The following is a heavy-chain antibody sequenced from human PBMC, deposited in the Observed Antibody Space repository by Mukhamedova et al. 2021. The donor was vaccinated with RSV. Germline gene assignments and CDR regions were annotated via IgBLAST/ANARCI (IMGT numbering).Heavy chain of an antibody. V-gene: IGHV3-30-3*01. D-gene: IGHD4-17*01. CDR2: MSHDGSNE. J-gene: IGHJ4*02. Sequence: VAVMSHDGSNEYYVDSVKGRFTISRDNSKNTLYLQMNTLRAEDTAVYYCARAPRDYGDYVFDYWGQGILVTGSS. CDR3: ARAPRDYGDYVFDY.